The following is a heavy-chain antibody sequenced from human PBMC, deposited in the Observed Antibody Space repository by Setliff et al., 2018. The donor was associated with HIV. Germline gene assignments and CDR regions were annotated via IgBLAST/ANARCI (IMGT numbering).Heavy chain of an antibody. J-gene: IGHJ4*02. V-gene: IGHV3-66*02. CDR3: ARLRLYNSALDY. D-gene: IGHD3-10*01. Sequence: GGSLRLSCAASGFTVSSHYMSWVRQAPGKGLEWVSTIYSGGSTYHADSVNGRFTLSRDISENALYLQIDSLRPEDTAVYYCARLRLYNSALDYWGQGTLVTVSS. CDR1: GFTVSSHY. CDR2: IYSGGST.